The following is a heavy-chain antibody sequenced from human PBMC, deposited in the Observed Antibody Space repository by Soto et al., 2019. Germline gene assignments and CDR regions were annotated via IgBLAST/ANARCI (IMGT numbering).Heavy chain of an antibody. CDR3: ARGYYDFWSGYLPTDTYMDV. Sequence: ESGGGVVQPGRSLRLSCAASGFTFSSYGMHWVRQAPGKGLEWVAVIWYDGSNKYYADSVKGRFTISRDNSKNTLYLQMNSLRAEDTAVYYCARGYYDFWSGYLPTDTYMDVWGKGTTVTVSS. CDR1: GFTFSSYG. D-gene: IGHD3-3*01. V-gene: IGHV3-33*01. CDR2: IWYDGSNK. J-gene: IGHJ6*03.